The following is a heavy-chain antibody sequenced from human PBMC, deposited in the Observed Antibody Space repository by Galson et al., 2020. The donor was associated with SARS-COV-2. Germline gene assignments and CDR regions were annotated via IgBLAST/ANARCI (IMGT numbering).Heavy chain of an antibody. Sequence: GESLKISCAASGFTFSSYAMHWVRQAPGKGLEWVAVISYDGSNKYYADSVKGRFTISRDNSKNTLYLQMNSLRAEDMAGYYCARVPYAGDMAAEYYFVYWGQGTLVTVSS. V-gene: IGHV3-30*01. CDR3: ARVPYAGDMAAEYYFVY. D-gene: IGHD6-6*01. J-gene: IGHJ4*02. CDR1: GFTFSSYA. CDR2: ISYDGSNK.